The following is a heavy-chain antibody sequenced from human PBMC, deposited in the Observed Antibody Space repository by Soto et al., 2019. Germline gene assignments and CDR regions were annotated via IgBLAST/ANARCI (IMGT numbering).Heavy chain of an antibody. D-gene: IGHD5-12*01. V-gene: IGHV4-30-2*01. Sequence: QQQLQESGSGLVKPSQTMSLTCADYGGSISSGGYSWSWIRQPPGKGLEWIGYIYHSGSTYYNPSLKSRVTISVDRSKNQFSLKLSSVTAADTAAYYCAAGGGLPRYYWGQGTLVTVSS. CDR1: GGSISSGGYS. J-gene: IGHJ4*02. CDR3: AAGGGLPRYY. CDR2: IYHSGST.